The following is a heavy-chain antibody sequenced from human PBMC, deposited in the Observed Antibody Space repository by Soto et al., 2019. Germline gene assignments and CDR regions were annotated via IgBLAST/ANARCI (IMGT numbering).Heavy chain of an antibody. CDR3: ASPSGSYLYYFDY. V-gene: IGHV4-39*01. CDR2: IYYSGST. D-gene: IGHD1-26*01. J-gene: IGHJ4*02. Sequence: SETLSLTYTVSGGSISSSSYYWGWIRQPPGKGLEWIGSIYYSGSTYYNPSLKSRVTISVDTSKNQFSLKLSSVTAADTAVYFCASPSGSYLYYFDYWGQGTLVPVS. CDR1: GGSISSSSYY.